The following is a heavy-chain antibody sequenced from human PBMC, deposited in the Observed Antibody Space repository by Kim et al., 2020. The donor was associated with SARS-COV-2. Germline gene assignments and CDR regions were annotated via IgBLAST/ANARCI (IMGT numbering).Heavy chain of an antibody. Sequence: SETLSLTCTVSGGSISSGGYYWSWIRQHPGKGLEWIGYIYYSGSTYYNPSLKSRVTISVDTSKNQFSLKLSSVTAADTAVYYCARDYGSGSYYSFDYWGQGTLVTVSS. J-gene: IGHJ4*02. V-gene: IGHV4-31*03. CDR2: IYYSGST. CDR1: GGSISSGGYY. CDR3: ARDYGSGSYYSFDY. D-gene: IGHD3-10*01.